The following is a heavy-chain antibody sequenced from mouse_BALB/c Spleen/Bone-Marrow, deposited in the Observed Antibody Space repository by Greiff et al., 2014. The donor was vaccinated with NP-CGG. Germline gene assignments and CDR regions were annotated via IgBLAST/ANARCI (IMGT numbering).Heavy chain of an antibody. V-gene: IGHV7-3*02. CDR3: ARDENVGIHWYFDV. CDR1: GFTFTDYY. Sequence: EVQLQQSGGGSVQPGGSLRLSCATSGFTFTDYYMSWVRQPPGKALEWLGFIRNKAKGYTTDYSASVKGRFTISRDNSQRILYLQMNTLRAEDSATYYCARDENVGIHWYFDVWGAGPTVIVSS. J-gene: IGHJ1*01. CDR2: IRNKAKGYTT.